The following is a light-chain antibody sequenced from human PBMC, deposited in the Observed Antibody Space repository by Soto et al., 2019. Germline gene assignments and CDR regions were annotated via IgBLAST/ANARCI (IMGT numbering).Light chain of an antibody. V-gene: IGKV1-9*01. Sequence: IQLTQFPSSLSASVGDRVIITCRASQGINSYLAGYQQKPHKAPKLLIYAASTLQSGVPSRFSGSGSATDFALTISSLQPEDFATYFCQQLKTYPPTFGQGTKVDI. CDR2: AAS. J-gene: IGKJ1*01. CDR1: QGINSY. CDR3: QQLKTYPPT.